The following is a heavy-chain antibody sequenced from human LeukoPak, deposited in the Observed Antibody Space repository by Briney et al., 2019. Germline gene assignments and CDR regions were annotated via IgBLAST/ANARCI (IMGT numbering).Heavy chain of an antibody. Sequence: QTGGSLRLSCAASGFTVSSNYMSWVRQAPGKGLEWVSVIYSGGSTYYADSVKGRFTISRDNSKNTLYLQMNSLRAEDTAVYYCARARVAYYYYGMDVWGQGTTVTVSS. CDR2: IYSGGST. V-gene: IGHV3-53*01. CDR3: ARARVAYYYYGMDV. J-gene: IGHJ6*02. CDR1: GFTVSSNY.